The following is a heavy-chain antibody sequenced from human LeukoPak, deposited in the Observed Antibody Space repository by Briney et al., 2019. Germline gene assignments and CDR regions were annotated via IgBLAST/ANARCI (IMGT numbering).Heavy chain of an antibody. CDR2: IKQDGSEK. J-gene: IGHJ4*02. Sequence: GGSLRLSCAASGFTFSSYWMSWVRRAPGKGLEWVANIKQDGSEKYYVDSVKGRFTISRDNAKNSLYLQMNSLRAEDTALYYCARVWVLQWLVLGGYFDYWGQGTLVTVSS. CDR3: ARVWVLQWLVLGGYFDY. CDR1: GFTFSSYW. D-gene: IGHD6-19*01. V-gene: IGHV3-7*03.